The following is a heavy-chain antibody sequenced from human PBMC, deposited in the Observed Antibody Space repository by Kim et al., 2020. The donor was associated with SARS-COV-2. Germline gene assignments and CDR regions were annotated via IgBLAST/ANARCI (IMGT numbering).Heavy chain of an antibody. Sequence: SETLSLTCTVSGGSISSSSYYWGWIRQPPGKGLEWIGSIYYSGSTYYNPSLKSRVTISVDTSKNQFSLKLSSVTAADTAVYYCARTNLMNYYGSGSSNWFDPWGQGTLVTVSS. V-gene: IGHV4-39*01. CDR1: GGSISSSSYY. J-gene: IGHJ5*02. CDR3: ARTNLMNYYGSGSSNWFDP. D-gene: IGHD3-10*01. CDR2: IYYSGST.